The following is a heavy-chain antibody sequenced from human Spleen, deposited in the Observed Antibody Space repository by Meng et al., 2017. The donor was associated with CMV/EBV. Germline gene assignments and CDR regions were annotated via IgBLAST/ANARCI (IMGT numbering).Heavy chain of an antibody. CDR2: FIHSGST. CDR1: GFTFSDYY. CDR3: ARTVRGMDV. J-gene: IGHJ6*02. D-gene: IGHD4-17*01. V-gene: IGHV4-34*12. Sequence: ESLKISCSASGFTFSDYYMNWIRQSPGKGLEWIGDFIHSGSTNYNPSLKSRVTMSVDTSKNQFSLKLSSVTAADTAVYYCARTVRGMDVWGQGTTVTVSS.